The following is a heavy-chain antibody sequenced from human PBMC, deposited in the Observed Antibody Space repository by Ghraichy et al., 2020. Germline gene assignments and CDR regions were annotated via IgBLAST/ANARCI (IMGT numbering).Heavy chain of an antibody. CDR3: ARDAYDRSSGYYFGSNYYYMDV. Sequence: GGSLRLSCAASGFTLSSHSMNWVRQAPGKGLEWVSYISSSSSTIYYADSVKGRFTISRDNAKNSLYLQMNSLRAEDTAVYYCARDAYDRSSGYYFGSNYYYMDVWGKGTTVTVSS. V-gene: IGHV3-48*01. CDR2: ISSSSSTI. D-gene: IGHD3-22*01. J-gene: IGHJ6*03. CDR1: GFTLSSHS.